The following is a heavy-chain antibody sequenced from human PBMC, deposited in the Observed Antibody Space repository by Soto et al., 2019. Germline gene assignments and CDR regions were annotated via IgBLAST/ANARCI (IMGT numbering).Heavy chain of an antibody. J-gene: IGHJ4*02. CDR2: IIPIFGTA. Sequence: SVKVSCKASGGTFSSYTISWVRQAPGQGLEWMGGIIPIFGTANYAQKFQGRVTITADESTSTAYMELSSLRSEDTAVYYCAGKRRPTAMAPFDYWGQGTLVTVSS. V-gene: IGHV1-69*13. CDR1: GGTFSSYT. CDR3: AGKRRPTAMAPFDY. D-gene: IGHD5-18*01.